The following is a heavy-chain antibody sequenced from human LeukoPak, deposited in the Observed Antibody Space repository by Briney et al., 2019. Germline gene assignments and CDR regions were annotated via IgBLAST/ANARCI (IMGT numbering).Heavy chain of an antibody. CDR3: ARGEYSGSYQRHDAFDI. CDR2: INPNDGST. J-gene: IGHJ3*02. CDR1: GYTFTSYY. V-gene: IGHV1-46*01. Sequence: ASVKVSFKASGYTFTSYYIHWVRQAPGQRLEWMGIINPNDGSTSYAQRFQGRVTMTRDTSSSTVYMELSSLRSEDTAVYYCARGEYSGSYQRHDAFDIWGQGTMVTVSS. D-gene: IGHD1-26*01.